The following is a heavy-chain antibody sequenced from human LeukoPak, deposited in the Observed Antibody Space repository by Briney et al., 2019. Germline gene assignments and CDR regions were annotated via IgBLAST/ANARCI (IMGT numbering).Heavy chain of an antibody. CDR2: INPNSDGT. Sequence: GASVKVSCKASGYTFTGYYMHWVRQAPGQGLEWMGWINPNSDGTNYAQKFQGRVTMTRDTSISTAYMELSRLRSDDTAVYYCARQDIVVVVAATSNWFDPWGQGTLVTVSS. CDR3: ARQDIVVVVAATSNWFDP. J-gene: IGHJ5*02. CDR1: GYTFTGYY. V-gene: IGHV1-2*02. D-gene: IGHD2-15*01.